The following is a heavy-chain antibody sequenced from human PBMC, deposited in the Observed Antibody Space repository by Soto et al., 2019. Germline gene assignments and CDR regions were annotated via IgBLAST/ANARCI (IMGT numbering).Heavy chain of an antibody. CDR2: ISSTTNYI. D-gene: IGHD3-3*01. CDR3: AREYEDLTSNFDY. CDR1: RLTVTRYS. J-gene: IGHJ4*02. Sequence: PXGCLRLSCAASRLTVTRYSVNWVRQAPGKGLEWVSSISSTTNYIYYGDSMKGRFTISRDNAKNSLYLEMNSLRAEDTAVYYCAREYEDLTSNFDYWGQGTLVTVSS. V-gene: IGHV3-21*06.